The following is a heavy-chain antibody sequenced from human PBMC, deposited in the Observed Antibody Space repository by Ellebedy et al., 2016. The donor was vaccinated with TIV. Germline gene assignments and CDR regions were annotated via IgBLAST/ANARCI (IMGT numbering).Heavy chain of an antibody. J-gene: IGHJ4*02. Sequence: GGSLRLXCAASGFTFSDYYMSWIRQAPGKGLEWVSYISSSGSTIYYADSVKGRFTISRDNAKNSLYLQMNSLRAEDTAVYYCARGPLTYCGGDCYNSWYYWGQGTLVTVSS. CDR1: GFTFSDYY. CDR3: ARGPLTYCGGDCYNSWYY. D-gene: IGHD2-21*01. V-gene: IGHV3-11*01. CDR2: ISSSGSTI.